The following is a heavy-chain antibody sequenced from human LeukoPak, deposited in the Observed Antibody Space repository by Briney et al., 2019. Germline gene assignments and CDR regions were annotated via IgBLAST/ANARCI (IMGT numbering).Heavy chain of an antibody. CDR3: ARAPTVTTGHYYYYYMDV. CDR1: GFTFSDYS. D-gene: IGHD4-17*01. J-gene: IGHJ6*03. V-gene: IGHV3-48*04. Sequence: GGSLRPSCAASGFTFSDYSMNWVRQAPGKGLEWVSYISSGGGSIYYADSVKGRFTISRDNAKNSLYLQMNSMRLEDTAVYYCARAPTVTTGHYYYYYMDVWGKGTTVTVS. CDR2: ISSGGGSI.